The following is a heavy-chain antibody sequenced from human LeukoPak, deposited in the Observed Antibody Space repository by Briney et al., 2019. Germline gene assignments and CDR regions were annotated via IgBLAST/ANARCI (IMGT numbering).Heavy chain of an antibody. CDR2: LYSGGNT. CDR3: ARGSSSGYLRVKLDS. J-gene: IGHJ4*02. V-gene: IGHV3-53*01. CDR1: GFTVTSNY. Sequence: PGGSLRLSCAASGFTVTSNYMTWVRQAPGKGLEWVSSLYSGGNTYYAASVRGRFTVSRDKTKNTLYLQMNRLRAEDTAVYYCARGSSSGYLRVKLDSWGQGTLVTVSS. D-gene: IGHD6-19*01.